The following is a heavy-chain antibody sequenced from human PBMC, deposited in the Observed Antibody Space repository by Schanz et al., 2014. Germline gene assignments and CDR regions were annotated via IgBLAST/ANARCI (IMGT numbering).Heavy chain of an antibody. CDR2: ISAHNGDT. CDR1: GYFFSSYG. V-gene: IGHV1-18*01. J-gene: IGHJ6*02. D-gene: IGHD6-13*01. CDR3: ARDNLVSSSWYNYYGMDV. Sequence: QVQLVQSEAAVKKPGASVKVSCKASGYFFSSYGISWVRQAPGQGLEWMGWISAHNGDTNYAQKVQGRVTLTTDASTSTAYMELRSLRSDDTAVYYCARDNLVSSSWYNYYGMDVWGQGTTVTVSS.